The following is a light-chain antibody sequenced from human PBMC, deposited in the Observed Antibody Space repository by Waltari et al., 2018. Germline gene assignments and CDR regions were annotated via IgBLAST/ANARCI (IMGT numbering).Light chain of an antibody. CDR1: VLANKY. J-gene: IGLJ3*02. Sequence: SFELTQTSSLSVSPGQTVRITCSGDVLANKYARWFQQKPGQAPYLIISKEPERPSGIPERFSGSSSGTTVTLTISGAQVEDEADYYCYSAADNDLGVFGGGTKLTVL. CDR3: YSAADNDLGV. CDR2: KEP. V-gene: IGLV3-27*01.